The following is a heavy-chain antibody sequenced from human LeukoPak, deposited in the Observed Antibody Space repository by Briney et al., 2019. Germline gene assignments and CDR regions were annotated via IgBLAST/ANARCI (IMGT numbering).Heavy chain of an antibody. CDR2: ISAYNGNT. V-gene: IGHV1-18*01. D-gene: IGHD2-21*01. CDR3: ARDRSGGGDFPGGYYYYYMDV. Sequence: ASVKVSCKASGYTFTSYGISWVRQAPGQGLEWMGWISAYNGNTNYAQKLQGRVTMTTDTSTSTAYTELRSLRSDDTAVYYCARDRSGGGDFPGGYYYYYMDVWAKGPRSPSP. J-gene: IGHJ6*03. CDR1: GYTFTSYG.